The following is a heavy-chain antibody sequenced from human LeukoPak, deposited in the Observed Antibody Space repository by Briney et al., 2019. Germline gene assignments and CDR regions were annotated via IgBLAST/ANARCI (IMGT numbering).Heavy chain of an antibody. CDR1: GFTFSSYG. CDR2: IWYDGSNK. D-gene: IGHD3-10*01. V-gene: IGHV3-33*06. J-gene: IGHJ4*02. Sequence: GGSLRLSCAASGFTFSSYGMHWVRQAPGKGLEWVAVIWYDGSNKYYADSVKGRFTISRDNSKNTLYLQMNGLRAEDTAVYYCAKGSGSLDYWGRGTLVTVSS. CDR3: AKGSGSLDY.